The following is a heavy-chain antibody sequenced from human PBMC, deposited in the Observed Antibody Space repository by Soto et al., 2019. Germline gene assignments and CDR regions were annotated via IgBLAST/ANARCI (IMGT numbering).Heavy chain of an antibody. Sequence: EVQLVEYGGGLVQPGGSLRLSCAASGFTVSSNYMSWVRQAPGKGLEWVSVIYSGGSTYYADSVKGRFTISRDNSKNTLYLQMNSLRAEDTAVYYCARGYSNTEFDYWGQGALVTVYS. CDR1: GFTVSSNY. D-gene: IGHD4-4*01. J-gene: IGHJ4*02. V-gene: IGHV3-66*01. CDR2: IYSGGST. CDR3: ARGYSNTEFDY.